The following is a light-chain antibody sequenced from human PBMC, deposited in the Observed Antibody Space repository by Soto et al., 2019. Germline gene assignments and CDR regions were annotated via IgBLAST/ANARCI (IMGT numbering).Light chain of an antibody. CDR2: GAS. J-gene: IGKJ2*01. Sequence: EIVLTQSPGTLSLSPGERATLSCRGSQSVSSSYLVWYQQKPGQAPRLLIYGASSRATGIPDRFSGSGSGTDFTLTISRLEPEDFAVYYCQQYGRSGYTFGQGTKLEIK. CDR1: QSVSSSY. CDR3: QQYGRSGYT. V-gene: IGKV3-20*01.